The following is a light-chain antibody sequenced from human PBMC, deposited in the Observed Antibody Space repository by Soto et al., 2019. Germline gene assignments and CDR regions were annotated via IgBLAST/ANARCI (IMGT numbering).Light chain of an antibody. CDR2: KAS. CDR3: QPCDSYWT. J-gene: IGKJ1*01. CDR1: QSISTS. Sequence: DIQMTQSPSTLSASVGDRVTITCRASQSISTSLAWYQQKPGKAPKVLIYKASSLESGVPSRFSGSGSGTDIPLTISSLQPDDFATYYCQPCDSYWTFGQGTKVEIK. V-gene: IGKV1-5*03.